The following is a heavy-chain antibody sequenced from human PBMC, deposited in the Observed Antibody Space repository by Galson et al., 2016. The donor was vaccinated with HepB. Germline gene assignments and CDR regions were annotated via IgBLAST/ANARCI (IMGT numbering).Heavy chain of an antibody. Sequence: SLRLSCAASGFTFSSYGMHWVRQAPGKGLEWVAVIWYDGSNKYYADSVKGRFTISRDNSKNTLYLQMNSLRAEDTAVYYCARRAGSSWYSDHWGQGTLVTVSS. J-gene: IGHJ4*02. CDR1: GFTFSSYG. V-gene: IGHV3-33*01. CDR3: ARRAGSSWYSDH. CDR2: IWYDGSNK. D-gene: IGHD6-13*01.